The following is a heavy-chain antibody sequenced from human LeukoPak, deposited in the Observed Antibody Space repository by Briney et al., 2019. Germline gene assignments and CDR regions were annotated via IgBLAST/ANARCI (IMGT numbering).Heavy chain of an antibody. CDR1: GYSFISYW. D-gene: IGHD3-16*02. J-gene: IGHJ6*02. CDR3: ARLSGELSGLDV. CDR2: IDPSDSYT. Sequence: GESLKISCKGSGYSFISYWISWVRQMPGKGLEWMGRIDPSDSYTNYSPSFRGHVTISADKSISTAYLQWSSLKASDSAMFYCARLSGELSGLDVWGQGTTVTVSS. V-gene: IGHV5-10-1*01.